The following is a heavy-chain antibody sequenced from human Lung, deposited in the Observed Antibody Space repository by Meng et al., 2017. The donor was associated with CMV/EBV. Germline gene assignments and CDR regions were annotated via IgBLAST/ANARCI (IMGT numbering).Heavy chain of an antibody. Sequence: GESLKISCAASGFTFSSYEMNWVRQAPGKGLEWVSYISSSGSTIYYADSVKGRFTISRDNAKKSLYLQMNSLRAEDTAVYYCARGEFSWYDNWFDPWGQGTQVTVSS. CDR3: ARGEFSWYDNWFDP. J-gene: IGHJ5*02. D-gene: IGHD6-13*01. V-gene: IGHV3-48*03. CDR2: ISSSGSTI. CDR1: GFTFSSYE.